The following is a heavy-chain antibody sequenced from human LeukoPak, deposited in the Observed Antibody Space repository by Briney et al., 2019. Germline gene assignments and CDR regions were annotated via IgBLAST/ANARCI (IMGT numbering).Heavy chain of an antibody. CDR2: ISWNSGSI. D-gene: IGHD3-22*01. V-gene: IGHV3-9*01. Sequence: GGSLRLSCTASGFTFDDYAMHWVRQAPGKGLEWVSGISWNSGSIGYVDSVKGRFTISRDNAKNSLYLQMSSLRAEDTAVYYCARDAAGRVVVITTYYFDYWGQGTLVTVSS. CDR3: ARDAAGRVVVITTYYFDY. CDR1: GFTFDDYA. J-gene: IGHJ4*02.